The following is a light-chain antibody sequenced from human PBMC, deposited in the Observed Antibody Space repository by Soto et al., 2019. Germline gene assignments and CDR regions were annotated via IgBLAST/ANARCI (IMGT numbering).Light chain of an antibody. Sequence: DIQMTQSPSSLYASVGDRVTITCRASQSISRYSNWYQQKPWKAPKLLIYAASSLQSGVPSRFSGSGSGTDFTLTISSLQPEDFATYYCQQSYSTPPWTFGQGTKVEIK. CDR2: AAS. CDR3: QQSYSTPPWT. CDR1: QSISRY. V-gene: IGKV1-39*01. J-gene: IGKJ1*01.